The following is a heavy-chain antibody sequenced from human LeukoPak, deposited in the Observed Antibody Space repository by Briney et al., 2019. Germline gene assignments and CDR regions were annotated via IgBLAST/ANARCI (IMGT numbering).Heavy chain of an antibody. V-gene: IGHV3-74*01. D-gene: IGHD3-22*01. CDR2: INSDGSST. J-gene: IGHJ4*02. CDR3: SRDQYDSGVGGD. Sequence: PGGSLRLSCAASGFTFSSHCMHWVRQAPGKGLVWVSRINSDGSSTSYADSVKGRFTISRDNAKNTLYLQMNSLRAGDTAVYYCSRDQYDSGVGGDWGEGTMVTVCS. CDR1: GFTFSSHC.